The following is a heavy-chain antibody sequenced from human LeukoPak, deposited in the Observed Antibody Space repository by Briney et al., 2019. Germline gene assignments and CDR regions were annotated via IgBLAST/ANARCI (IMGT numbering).Heavy chain of an antibody. D-gene: IGHD2-8*01. CDR1: GYTFTNYG. J-gene: IGHJ4*02. CDR2: TSAYSGNT. Sequence: GASVKVSCKASGYTFTNYGVSWVRQAPGQGLEWMGWTSAYSGNTNYAQNFQGRLTMTTDASTSTVYMELRSLRSDDTAVYYCARSQPCNSGVCSTFDYWGQGTLVTVSS. CDR3: ARSQPCNSGVCSTFDY. V-gene: IGHV1-18*01.